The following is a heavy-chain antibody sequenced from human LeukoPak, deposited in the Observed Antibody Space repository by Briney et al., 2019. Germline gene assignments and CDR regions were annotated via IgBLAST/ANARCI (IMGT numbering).Heavy chain of an antibody. J-gene: IGHJ4*02. Sequence: PGRSLRLSCAASGFTFSNYAMHWVRQAPGKGLEWVAVISYDGSDKYYADSVKGRFTISRDNSKNTLYLQVNSPRAEDTAVYYCAKDEPGSYSPSDYWGQGTLVTVSS. V-gene: IGHV3-30*18. CDR2: ISYDGSDK. D-gene: IGHD3-10*01. CDR3: AKDEPGSYSPSDY. CDR1: GFTFSNYA.